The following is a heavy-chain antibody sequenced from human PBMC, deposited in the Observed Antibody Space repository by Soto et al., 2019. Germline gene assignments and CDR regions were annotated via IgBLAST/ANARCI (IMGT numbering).Heavy chain of an antibody. Sequence: LKSSGKGSVYSLTSYWIGWFRQMPWKGLEWMGIIYPGDSDTRYSPCFQGQVTISADKSISTAYLQWSSLKASDIAMYYCARHGIDARPDYYYCMAVWGHGTTVPVSS. J-gene: IGHJ6*02. V-gene: IGHV5-51*01. CDR1: VYSLTSYW. D-gene: IGHD6-6*01. CDR2: IYPGDSDT. CDR3: ARHGIDARPDYYYCMAV.